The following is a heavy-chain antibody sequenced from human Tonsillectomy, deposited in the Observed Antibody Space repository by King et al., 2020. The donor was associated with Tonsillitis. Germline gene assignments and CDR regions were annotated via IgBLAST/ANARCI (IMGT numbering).Heavy chain of an antibody. V-gene: IGHV3-48*03. CDR1: GVTFSSYE. CDR2: ISNTDSTI. CDR3: ARRTYYSYSSGPDDAFDI. D-gene: IGHD3-22*01. J-gene: IGHJ3*02. Sequence: VQRVESGGGLVQPGGSLRRSCAAAGVTFSSYERNWVRQAPRKGREGCSYISNTDSTIYNADLVKGRFTISKDNAKNSLYLQRTSLRADDTAVYYCARRTYYSYSSGPDDAFDIWGQGTMVTVSS.